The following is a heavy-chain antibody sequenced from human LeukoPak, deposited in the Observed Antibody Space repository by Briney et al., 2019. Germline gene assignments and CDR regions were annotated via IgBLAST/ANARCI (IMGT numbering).Heavy chain of an antibody. J-gene: IGHJ4*02. CDR1: GGSISSSSYY. CDR3: ARSGYSYGLYY. V-gene: IGHV4-39*01. CDR2: IYYSGST. D-gene: IGHD5-18*01. Sequence: SETLPLTCTVSGGSISSSSYYWGWIRQPPGKGLEWIGSIYYSGSTYYNPSLKSRVTISVDTSKNQFSLKLSSVTAADTAVYYCARSGYSYGLYYWGQGTLVTVSS.